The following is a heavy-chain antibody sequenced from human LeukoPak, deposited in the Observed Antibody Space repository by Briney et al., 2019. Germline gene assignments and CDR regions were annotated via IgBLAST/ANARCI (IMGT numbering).Heavy chain of an antibody. CDR2: IYTGGRT. CDR1: GFIVSNNY. J-gene: IGHJ5*02. CDR3: ARQVVPERWYWFDP. V-gene: IGHV3-53*01. Sequence: GGSLRLSCAASGFIVSNNYMNWVRQAPGKGLEWVSVIYTGGRTHYIDSVKGRFTISRDNSKNTLDLQMNSLRAEDTAVYYCARQVVPERWYWFDPWGQGTLVTVSS. D-gene: IGHD2-2*01.